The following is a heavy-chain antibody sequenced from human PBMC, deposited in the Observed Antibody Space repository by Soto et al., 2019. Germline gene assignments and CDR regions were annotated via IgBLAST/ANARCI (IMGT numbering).Heavy chain of an antibody. CDR2: INPSGGST. V-gene: IGHV1-46*01. CDR1: GYIFSSYY. CDR3: ARGIWSGMTYYYYMDV. J-gene: IGHJ6*03. D-gene: IGHD3-3*01. Sequence: ASVKVSCKASGYIFSSYYMQWVRQAPGQGLEWMGIINPSGGSTSYAQKFQGRVTMTRDTSTRTVYMELSSLRSEDTAVYYCARGIWSGMTYYYYMDVWGKGTTVTVSS.